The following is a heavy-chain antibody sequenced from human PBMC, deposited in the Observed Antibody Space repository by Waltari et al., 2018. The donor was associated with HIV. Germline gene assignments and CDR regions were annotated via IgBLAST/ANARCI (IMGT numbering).Heavy chain of an antibody. V-gene: IGHV3-23*01. CDR3: VKEHQYSHSWYSYYGMDV. Sequence: EVQVLESGGALVQPGGSLRLSCAASGFTFSNYGMSWVRQAPGKGLEWVSTISGSGGSTYYADAVKRRFTVSRDNSKNTLYLQMNSLRAEDTAVYFCVKEHQYSHSWYSYYGMDVWGQGTTVTVSS. CDR1: GFTFSNYG. D-gene: IGHD6-13*01. J-gene: IGHJ6*02. CDR2: ISGSGGST.